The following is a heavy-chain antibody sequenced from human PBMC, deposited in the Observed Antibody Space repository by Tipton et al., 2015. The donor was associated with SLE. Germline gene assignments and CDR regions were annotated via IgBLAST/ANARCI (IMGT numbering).Heavy chain of an antibody. CDR3: ARRDYSYYFDY. Sequence: TLSLTCSVSGVSFSSHYWSWLRQPPGKGLEWIGYIYYSGSTKYNPSLESRVTISIDTSKNQFSLKLSSVTAADTAVYYCARRDYSYYFDYWGQGTLVTVSS. CDR1: GVSFSSHY. V-gene: IGHV4-59*08. D-gene: IGHD2-15*01. J-gene: IGHJ4*02. CDR2: IYYSGST.